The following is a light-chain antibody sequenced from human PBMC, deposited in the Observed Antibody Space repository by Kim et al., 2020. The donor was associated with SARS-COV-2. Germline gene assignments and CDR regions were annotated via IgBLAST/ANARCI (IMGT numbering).Light chain of an antibody. Sequence: EIVMTQSPVSLPVTPGEPASISCRSSRSLLYSNGYNYLDWYVQKPGQSPQLLIYLGSNRAPGVPDRFSGSGSGTDFTLRISRVEAEDVGVYYCMQAVQSPLTFGGGTTVDIK. J-gene: IGKJ4*01. CDR3: MQAVQSPLT. V-gene: IGKV2-28*01. CDR1: RSLLYSNGYNY. CDR2: LGS.